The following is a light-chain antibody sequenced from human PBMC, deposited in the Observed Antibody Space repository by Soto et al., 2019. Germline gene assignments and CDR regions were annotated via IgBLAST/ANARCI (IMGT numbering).Light chain of an antibody. CDR2: WAS. CDR3: QQYYDTPPT. V-gene: IGKV4-1*01. Sequence: DIVVTQSPESLAVSLGERATINCQSSQSLFYNSDNKNYLRWYQQKPGQPPKLLIYWASTRESGVPDRFSGAGSGTDFTLTITSVQAEDGAVYYCQQYYDTPPTFGGGTKVEI. CDR1: QSLFYNSDNKNY. J-gene: IGKJ4*01.